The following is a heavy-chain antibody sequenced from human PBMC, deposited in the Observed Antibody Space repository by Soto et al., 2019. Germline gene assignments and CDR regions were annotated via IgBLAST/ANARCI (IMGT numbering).Heavy chain of an antibody. CDR1: GYIFVNYG. J-gene: IGHJ6*02. CDR3: VMVDNYVTPTPQDV. V-gene: IGHV1-18*01. CDR2: SSPYTGNT. Sequence: QVQLVQSGDEVKKPGASVKVSCKASGYIFVNYGIALVRQAPGQGLEWMGWSSPYTGNTHSATKVQGRLTMTTDTSTSTAYMDLGSLTSDDTAVYYCVMVDNYVTPTPQDVWGQGTTFTVSS. D-gene: IGHD3-16*01.